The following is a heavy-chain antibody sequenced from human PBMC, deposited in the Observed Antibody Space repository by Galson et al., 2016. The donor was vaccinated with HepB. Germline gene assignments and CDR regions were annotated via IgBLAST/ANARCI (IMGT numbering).Heavy chain of an antibody. D-gene: IGHD2-15*01. Sequence: SLRLSCAVSGFTFSNYGIHWVRQAPGKGLEWVALQSSDGSKTYYSDFVKGRFVLSKDNFKNTLYLEMNSLRLEDTGLYYCARDHGGSGRAFDIWGQGTMVTVSS. V-gene: IGHV3-30*03. CDR2: QSSDGSKT. CDR3: ARDHGGSGRAFDI. CDR1: GFTFSNYG. J-gene: IGHJ3*02.